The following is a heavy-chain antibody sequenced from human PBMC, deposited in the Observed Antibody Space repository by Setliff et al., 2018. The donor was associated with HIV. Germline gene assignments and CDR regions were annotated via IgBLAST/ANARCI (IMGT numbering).Heavy chain of an antibody. D-gene: IGHD3-22*01. CDR2: IYTSGST. Sequence: PPETLSLTCTVSGGSISSGRYYWSWIRQPAGKGLEWIGHIYTSGSTNYNPSLKSRVTITVDPSKNQFSLKLNSVTAADTAVYYCARQEAGYYFDSSGYYFDYWGLGTLVTVSS. J-gene: IGHJ4*02. V-gene: IGHV4-61*09. CDR3: ARQEAGYYFDSSGYYFDY. CDR1: GGSISSGRYY.